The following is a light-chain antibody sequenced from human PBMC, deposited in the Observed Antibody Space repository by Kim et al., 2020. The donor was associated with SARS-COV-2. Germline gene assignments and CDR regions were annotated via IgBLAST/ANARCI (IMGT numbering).Light chain of an antibody. CDR2: EGT. CDR1: KLGDKY. J-gene: IGLJ2*01. Sequence: SYELTQPPSVSASPGQTAIITCSGDKLGDKYACWYQQRPGQSPVLVIYEGTERPSGIPERFSGSKSGTTATLTISGTQATDEADYYCQAWDSRTVIFGGGTQLTVL. V-gene: IGLV3-1*01. CDR3: QAWDSRTVI.